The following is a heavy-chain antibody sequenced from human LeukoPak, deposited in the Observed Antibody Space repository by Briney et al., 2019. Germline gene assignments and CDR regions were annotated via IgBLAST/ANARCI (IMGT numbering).Heavy chain of an antibody. V-gene: IGHV1-3*01. J-gene: IGHJ4*02. Sequence: GASVKVSCKASGYSFTNYAIHWVRQAPGQRLKWMGWINPGNGNTKYSQKFQGRVTITRDTSASTVYMDVSSLRSEDTAVYYCARAPGGDYWGQGTLVTVSS. CDR1: GYSFTNYA. CDR2: INPGNGNT. CDR3: ARAPGGDY. D-gene: IGHD3-16*01.